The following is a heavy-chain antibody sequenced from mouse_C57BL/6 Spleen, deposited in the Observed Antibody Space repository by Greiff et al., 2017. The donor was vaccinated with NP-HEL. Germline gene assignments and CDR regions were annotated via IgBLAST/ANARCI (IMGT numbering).Heavy chain of an antibody. CDR1: GFTFSSYG. CDR3: AGHRGDDGYYYAMDY. V-gene: IGHV5-6*01. CDR2: ISSGGSYT. D-gene: IGHD2-3*01. J-gene: IGHJ4*01. Sequence: EVKLVESGGDLVKPGGSLKLSCAASGFTFSSYGMSWVRQTPDKRLEWVATISSGGSYTYYPDSVKGRFTISRDNAKNTLYLQMSSLKSEDTAMYYCAGHRGDDGYYYAMDYWGQGTSVTVSS.